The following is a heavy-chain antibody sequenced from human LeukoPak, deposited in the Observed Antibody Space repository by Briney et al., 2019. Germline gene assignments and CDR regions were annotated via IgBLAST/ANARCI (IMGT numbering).Heavy chain of an antibody. CDR1: GGSISSGGYY. CDR2: IYYSGST. Sequence: PSQTLSLTCTVSGGSISSGGYYWSWIRQHPGKGLEWIGYIYYSGSTYYNPSLKSRVTISVDTSKNQFSLKLSSVTAADTAGYYCARGEWELRAFDIWGQGTMVTVSS. V-gene: IGHV4-31*03. D-gene: IGHD1-26*01. CDR3: ARGEWELRAFDI. J-gene: IGHJ3*02.